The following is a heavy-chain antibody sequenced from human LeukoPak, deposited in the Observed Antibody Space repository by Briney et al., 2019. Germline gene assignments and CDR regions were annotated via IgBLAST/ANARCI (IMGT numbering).Heavy chain of an antibody. CDR3: ARGINGMDV. D-gene: IGHD3-16*01. Sequence: EASVKVSCKASGYIFTDYYMRWVRQAPGQELGWMGGMNPNSGNTGYAQKFQGRLTMTRDTSISTAYMELSSLRSEDTAVYYCARGINGMDVWGQGTTVTVSS. V-gene: IGHV1/OR15-1*04. J-gene: IGHJ6*02. CDR2: MNPNSGNT. CDR1: GYIFTDYY.